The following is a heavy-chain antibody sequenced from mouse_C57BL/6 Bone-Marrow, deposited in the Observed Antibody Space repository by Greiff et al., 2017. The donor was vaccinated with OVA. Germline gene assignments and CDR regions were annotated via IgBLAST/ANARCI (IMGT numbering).Heavy chain of an antibody. CDR3: ARRGYSNHGGECAY. V-gene: IGHV1-69*01. CDR1: GYTFTSYW. Sequence: QVQLQQPGAELVMPGASVKLSCKASGYTFTSYWMHWVKQRPGQGLEWIGEIDPSDSYPHYNQKFKGKSTLTVDKSSSTTYMQLSSLTSEDSAVYYGARRGYSNHGGECAYWGQGTLVTVSA. CDR2: IDPSDSYP. D-gene: IGHD2-5*01. J-gene: IGHJ3*01.